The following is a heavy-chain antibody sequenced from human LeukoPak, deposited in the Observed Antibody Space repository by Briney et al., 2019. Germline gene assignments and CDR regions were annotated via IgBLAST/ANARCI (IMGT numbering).Heavy chain of an antibody. D-gene: IGHD1-26*01. J-gene: IGHJ4*02. V-gene: IGHV3-43*02. Sequence: GGSLRLSCAASGFTFDDYAMHWVRQAPGKGLEWVSLISGDGGSTYYADSVKGRFTISRDNSKNSLYLQMNSLRTEDTALYYCATFRTGVGATGDWGQGTLVTVSS. CDR2: ISGDGGST. CDR3: ATFRTGVGATGD. CDR1: GFTFDDYA.